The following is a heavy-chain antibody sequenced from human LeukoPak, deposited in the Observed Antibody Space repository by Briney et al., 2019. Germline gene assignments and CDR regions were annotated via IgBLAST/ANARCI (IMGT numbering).Heavy chain of an antibody. CDR3: ARADQAIYDSSGYNY. V-gene: IGHV1-18*01. D-gene: IGHD3-22*01. J-gene: IGHJ4*02. Sequence: ASVKVSCKASGYTFTSYGISWVRQAPGQGLEWMGWISAYNGNTNYAQKLQGRVTMTTDTSTSTAYMELRSLRSDDTAVYYCARADQAIYDSSGYNYWGQGTLVTVSS. CDR1: GYTFTSYG. CDR2: ISAYNGNT.